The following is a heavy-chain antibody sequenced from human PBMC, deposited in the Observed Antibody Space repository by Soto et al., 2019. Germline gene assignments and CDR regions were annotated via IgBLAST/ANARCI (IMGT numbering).Heavy chain of an antibody. CDR1: GFTFSTYG. V-gene: IGHV3-33*01. J-gene: IGHJ4*02. D-gene: IGHD2-15*01. CDR3: ARDDRASGGNLDY. CDR2: IWYDGSNK. Sequence: QVQLVESGGGVVQPGRSLRLSCAASGFTFSTYGMHWVRQAPGKGLEWVAVIWYDGSNKYYADSVRGRFTISRDNSKNTLYLQMNSLRAEDTAVYYCARDDRASGGNLDYWGQGTLVTVSS.